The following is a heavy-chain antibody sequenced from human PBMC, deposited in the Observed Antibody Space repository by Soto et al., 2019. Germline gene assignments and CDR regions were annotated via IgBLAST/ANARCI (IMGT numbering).Heavy chain of an antibody. D-gene: IGHD4-4*01. CDR2: IVVGSGNT. J-gene: IGHJ6*02. CDR1: GYTFTSYG. V-gene: IGHV1-58*02. Sequence: SVKVSCKASGYTFTSYGISWVRQAPGQRLEWIGWIVVGSGNTNYAQKFQERVTITRDMSTSTAYMELSSLRSEDTAVYYCAAYQGTVYYYYYGMDVWGQGTTVTVSS. CDR3: AAYQGTVYYYYYGMDV.